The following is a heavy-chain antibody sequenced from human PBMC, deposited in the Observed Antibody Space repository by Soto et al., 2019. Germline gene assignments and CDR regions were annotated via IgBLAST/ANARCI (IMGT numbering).Heavy chain of an antibody. J-gene: IGHJ6*02. Sequence: SETLSLTCAVYGGTFSGYYWTWIRQPPGKGLEWIGEINDSGSSNYNPSLKSRVTISVDTSKNQFSLRLNSVTAADTAVYYCAIDWGSGYYQAGYYYGMDVWGQGTTVTVSS. D-gene: IGHD3-22*01. CDR1: GGTFSGYY. CDR2: INDSGSS. V-gene: IGHV4-34*01. CDR3: AIDWGSGYYQAGYYYGMDV.